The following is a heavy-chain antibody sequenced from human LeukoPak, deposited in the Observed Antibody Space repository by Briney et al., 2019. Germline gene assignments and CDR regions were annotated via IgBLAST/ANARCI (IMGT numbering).Heavy chain of an antibody. CDR3: ASLEVIATTPEYFQH. CDR2: IYPGDSDT. Sequence: GESLKISVKGSGYTFTTYRIGWVRKMPGKGLEWMGIIYPGDSDTTYSPSFQGQVTISADKSISTAYLQWSSLKASDTAMYYCASLEVIATTPEYFQHWGQGTLVTVSS. J-gene: IGHJ1*01. CDR1: GYTFTTYR. V-gene: IGHV5-51*01. D-gene: IGHD2-15*01.